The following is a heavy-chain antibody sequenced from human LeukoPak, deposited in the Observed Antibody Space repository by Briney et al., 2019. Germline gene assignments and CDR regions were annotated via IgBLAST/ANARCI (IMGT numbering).Heavy chain of an antibody. Sequence: SQTLSLTCAVSGGSISSGGYSWSWIRQPPGKGLEWIGYIYHSGSTYYNPSLKSRVTISVDRSKNQFSLKLSSVTAADTAVYFCAREGFLEWLSHYYYYMDVWGKGTTVTVSS. CDR1: GGSISSGGYS. J-gene: IGHJ6*03. D-gene: IGHD3-3*01. V-gene: IGHV4-30-2*01. CDR2: IYHSGST. CDR3: AREGFLEWLSHYYYYMDV.